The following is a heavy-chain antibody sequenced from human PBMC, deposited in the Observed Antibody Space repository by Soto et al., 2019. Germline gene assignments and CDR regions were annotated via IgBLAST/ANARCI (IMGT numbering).Heavy chain of an antibody. CDR1: GFAFDNYP. CDR2: IRGSGGRT. D-gene: IGHD2-21*02. V-gene: IGHV3-23*01. CDR3: AVPIPWGGDCYAPLEY. Sequence: EVQLLESGGGLAHPGGSLRLSCAASGFAFDNYPMNWVRQAPGKGLEWVSAIRGSGGRTFYADSVQGRLTISRDNSKNTLYLHLSSRRAEDTAVYYCAVPIPWGGDCYAPLEYWGPGTLVTVSS. J-gene: IGHJ4*02.